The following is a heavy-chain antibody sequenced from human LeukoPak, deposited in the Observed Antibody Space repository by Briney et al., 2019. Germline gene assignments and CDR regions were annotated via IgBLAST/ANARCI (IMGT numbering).Heavy chain of an antibody. Sequence: PGGSLRLSCAASGFTFSTSAMSWVRQAPGKGLEWVSTISSGGGSTYYAYSVKGRFTISRDNSRDTLSLQMNSLRAEDTAVYYCATALKPSVSKFDYWGQGTLITVSS. CDR2: ISSGGGST. V-gene: IGHV3-23*01. CDR1: GFTFSTSA. CDR3: ATALKPSVSKFDY. J-gene: IGHJ4*02. D-gene: IGHD5/OR15-5a*01.